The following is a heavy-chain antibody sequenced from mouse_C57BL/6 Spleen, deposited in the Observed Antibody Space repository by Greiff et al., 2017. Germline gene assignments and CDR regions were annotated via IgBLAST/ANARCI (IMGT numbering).Heavy chain of an antibody. D-gene: IGHD2-5*01. CDR2: IYPGSGST. CDR3: AREEDSNPPMDY. V-gene: IGHV1-55*01. Sequence: QVQLQQPGAELVKPGASVKMSCKASGYTFTSYWITWVTQRPGQGLEWIGDIYPGSGSTNYNEKFKSKATLTVDTSSSTAYMQLSSLTSEDSAVYYCAREEDSNPPMDYWGQGPSVTVSS. CDR1: GYTFTSYW. J-gene: IGHJ4*01.